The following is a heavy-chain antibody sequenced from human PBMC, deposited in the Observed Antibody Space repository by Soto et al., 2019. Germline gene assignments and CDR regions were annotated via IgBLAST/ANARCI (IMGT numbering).Heavy chain of an antibody. Sequence: SQTLSLTCAISGDSVSTNSATWDWIRQSPSRGLEWLGRTYYRSKWDYDYAASVKGRININPDTSNNQVSLHLDSVTPDDTAVYYCARLIGNSWLDSWGQGTLVNVS. CDR3: ARLIGNSWLDS. CDR2: TYYRSKWDY. V-gene: IGHV6-1*01. CDR1: GDSVSTNSAT. D-gene: IGHD2-8*01. J-gene: IGHJ5*01.